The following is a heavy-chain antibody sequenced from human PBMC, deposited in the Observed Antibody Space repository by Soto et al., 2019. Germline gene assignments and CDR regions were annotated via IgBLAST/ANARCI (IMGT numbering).Heavy chain of an antibody. V-gene: IGHV2-70*01. CDR3: ARGGTFHWNHIDY. D-gene: IGHD1-1*01. CDR2: IDWNNIK. J-gene: IGHJ4*02. Sequence: ASGPTLVNPTETLTLTCTFSGFSLSTSAFCVTWIRQPPEKALEWLALIDWNNIKYYKTSLKTRLTLSKGTSRNQVVLTMTNVDPVDTGTYYCARGGTFHWNHIDYWGQGTLVTVAS. CDR1: GFSLSTSAFC.